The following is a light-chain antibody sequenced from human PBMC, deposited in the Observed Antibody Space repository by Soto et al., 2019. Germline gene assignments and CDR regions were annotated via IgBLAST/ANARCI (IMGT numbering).Light chain of an antibody. V-gene: IGKV1-39*01. CDR2: VAS. CDR1: QSISSY. J-gene: IGKJ5*01. CDR3: RQSYSTL. Sequence: DIQMTQSPSSLSASVGDRVTITCRASQSISSYLNWYQQKPGKAPNLLIYVASSLQSGVPSRFSGSGSGTDFTLTISSLQPEDFATYYCRQSYSTLFGQGTR.